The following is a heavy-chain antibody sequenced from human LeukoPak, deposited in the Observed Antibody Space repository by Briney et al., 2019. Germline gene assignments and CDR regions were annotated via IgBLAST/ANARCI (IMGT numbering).Heavy chain of an antibody. J-gene: IGHJ4*02. CDR1: GFTFSSYA. CDR3: AKSRGFGELYSDY. V-gene: IGHV3-23*01. D-gene: IGHD3-10*01. Sequence: GGSLRLSCAASGFTFSSYAMSWVRQAPGKGLEWVSAISGSGGSTYYADSVKGRFTISRDNSENTLYLQMSSLRAEDTAIYYCAKSRGFGELYSDYWGQGTLVTVSS. CDR2: ISGSGGST.